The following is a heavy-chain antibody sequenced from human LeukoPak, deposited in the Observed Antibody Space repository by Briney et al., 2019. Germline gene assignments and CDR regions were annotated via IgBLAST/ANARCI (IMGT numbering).Heavy chain of an antibody. Sequence: GGSLRLSCAASGFTFSSYAMSWVRQAPGKGLEWVSAISGSGGSTYYADSVKGRFTISRDNSKNTLYLQMNSLRAEDTAVYYCAKVPDRYYDFWSGYSSWGQGTLVTVSS. V-gene: IGHV3-23*01. D-gene: IGHD3-3*01. CDR2: ISGSGGST. CDR3: AKVPDRYYDFWSGYSS. CDR1: GFTFSSYA. J-gene: IGHJ5*02.